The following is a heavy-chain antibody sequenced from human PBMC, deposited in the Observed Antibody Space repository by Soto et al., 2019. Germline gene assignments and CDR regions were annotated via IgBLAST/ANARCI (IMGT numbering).Heavy chain of an antibody. CDR2: ISGSGGST. D-gene: IGHD2-2*01. Sequence: GGSLRLSCAASGFTFSSYAMSWVRQAPGKGLEWVSAISGSGGSTYYADSVKGRFTISRDNSKNTLYLQMNSLRAEDTAVYYCAKSEGGYCSSTSCSNGWYWFDPWGQGTLVTVSS. CDR3: AKSEGGYCSSTSCSNGWYWFDP. V-gene: IGHV3-23*01. J-gene: IGHJ5*02. CDR1: GFTFSSYA.